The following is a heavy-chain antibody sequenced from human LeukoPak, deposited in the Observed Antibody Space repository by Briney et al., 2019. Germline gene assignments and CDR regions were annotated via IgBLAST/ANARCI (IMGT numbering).Heavy chain of an antibody. CDR1: GFTFSSYG. J-gene: IGHJ4*02. D-gene: IGHD2-21*02. Sequence: QPGRSLRLSCAASGFTFSSYGMHWVRQAPGKGLEWVAVISYDGSNKYYADSVKGRFTISRDNSKNTLYLQMNSLRAEDTAVYYCAARDSPYDYWGQGTLVIVSS. CDR3: AARDSPYDY. V-gene: IGHV3-30*03. CDR2: ISYDGSNK.